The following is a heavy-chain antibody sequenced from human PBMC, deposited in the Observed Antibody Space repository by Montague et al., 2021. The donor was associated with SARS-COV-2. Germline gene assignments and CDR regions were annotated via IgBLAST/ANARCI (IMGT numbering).Heavy chain of an antibody. CDR2: LYNGGTT. J-gene: IGHJ6*02. CDR1: GGSISSSTYY. D-gene: IGHD2/OR15-2a*01. CDR3: ARTAKLRESSSGKYDYHAMDV. Sequence: SETLSLTCNVSGGSISSSTYYWGWIRQPTGKGLEWIGNLYNGGTTYYSPSLKSRVTISVDTSKNHFSLNMASVTAADTAVYYCARTAKLRESSSGKYDYHAMDVWGQGTTVTVSS. V-gene: IGHV4-39*02.